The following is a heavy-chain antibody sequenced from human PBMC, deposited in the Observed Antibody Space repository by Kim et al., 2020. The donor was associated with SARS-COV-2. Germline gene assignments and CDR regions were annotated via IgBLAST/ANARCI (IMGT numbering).Heavy chain of an antibody. Sequence: GGSLRLSCAMSELTWNYAMHWVRQAPGKGLEWVSGLDWNSGRIDYADSVRGRFTVSRDDAKKSLYLQMNSLTLEDTAFYYCGIDIVPGDLDPWGQGTLVTVSS. J-gene: IGHJ5*02. CDR2: LDWNSGRI. CDR1: ELTWNYA. D-gene: IGHD3-10*01. CDR3: GIDIVPGDLDP. V-gene: IGHV3-9*01.